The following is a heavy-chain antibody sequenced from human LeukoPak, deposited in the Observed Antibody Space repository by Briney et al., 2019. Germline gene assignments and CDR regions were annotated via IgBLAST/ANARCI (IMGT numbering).Heavy chain of an antibody. V-gene: IGHV4-39*07. CDR2: IYYSGST. D-gene: IGHD6-13*01. J-gene: IGHJ4*02. CDR3: ARAQYSSSWYLPPFDY. CDR1: GGSISSSSYY. Sequence: SETLSLTCTVSGGSISSSSYYWGWIRQPPGKGLEWIGSIYYSGSTYYNPSLKSRVTISVDTSKNQFSLKLSSVTAADTAVYYCARAQYSSSWYLPPFDYWGQGTLVTVSS.